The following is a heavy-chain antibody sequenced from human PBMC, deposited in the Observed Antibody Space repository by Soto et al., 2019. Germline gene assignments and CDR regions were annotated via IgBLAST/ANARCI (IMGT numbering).Heavy chain of an antibody. Sequence: QVQLVQSGAEVKKPGSSVTVSCKASGGTFGNSAISWVRQAPGQGLEWMGGIIPIFPTPDYAQKFQGRVTITADESRSTDDMELASLRTKDRAVYYWARYEDRQQISENCYYGMDVWGQGTTVTV. J-gene: IGHJ6*02. CDR1: GGTFGNSA. CDR2: IIPIFPTP. CDR3: ARYEDRQQISENCYYGMDV. D-gene: IGHD1-1*01. V-gene: IGHV1-69*12.